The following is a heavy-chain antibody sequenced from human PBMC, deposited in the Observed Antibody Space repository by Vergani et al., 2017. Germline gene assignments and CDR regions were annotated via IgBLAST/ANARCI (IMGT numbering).Heavy chain of an antibody. CDR1: GYTFTSYY. Sequence: QVQLVQSGAEVKKPGASVKVSCKASGYTFTSYYMPWVRQAPGQGLEWMGIINPSGGSTGYAQKFQGRVTMTRDTSTSTVYMELSSLRAEDTAVYYCARGALRHLLTVDYWGQGTLVTVSS. CDR2: INPSGGST. CDR3: ARGALRHLLTVDY. D-gene: IGHD2-2*01. J-gene: IGHJ4*02. V-gene: IGHV1-46*01.